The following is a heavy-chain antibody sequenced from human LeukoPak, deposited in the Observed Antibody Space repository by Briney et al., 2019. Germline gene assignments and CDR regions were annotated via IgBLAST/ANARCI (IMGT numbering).Heavy chain of an antibody. CDR2: ISYDGSNK. CDR1: GFTFSSYA. Sequence: PGRSLRLSCAASGFTFSSYAMHWVRQAPGKGLEWVAVISYDGSNKYYADSVKGRFTISRDNSKNTLYLQTNSLRAEDTAVYYCARVDPSFDIVVVPAAPPGYWGQGTLVTVSS. D-gene: IGHD2-2*01. V-gene: IGHV3-30-3*01. CDR3: ARVDPSFDIVVVPAAPPGY. J-gene: IGHJ4*02.